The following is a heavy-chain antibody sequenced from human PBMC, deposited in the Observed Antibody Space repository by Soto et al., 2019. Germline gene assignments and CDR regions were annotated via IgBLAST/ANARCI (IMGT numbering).Heavy chain of an antibody. CDR1: GGSISRYY. Sequence: SETLSLTCTVSGGSISRYYWSWIRQHPGKGLEWIGYIYYSGSTYYNPSLKSRVTISVDTSKNQFSLKLSSVTAADTAVYYCARDHGYSYGNRYFDYWGQGTLVTVSS. CDR2: IYYSGST. D-gene: IGHD5-18*01. V-gene: IGHV4-31*02. CDR3: ARDHGYSYGNRYFDY. J-gene: IGHJ4*02.